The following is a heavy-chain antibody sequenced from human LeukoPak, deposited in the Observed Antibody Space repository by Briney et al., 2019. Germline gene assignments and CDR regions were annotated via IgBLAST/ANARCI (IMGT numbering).Heavy chain of an antibody. V-gene: IGHV3-53*01. Sequence: PGGSLRLSCAASGFTVSSNYMSWVRQAPGKGLEWVSIHYTGGGTYYADSVKGRFTISRDDSKNTLFLQMNSLRAEDTAVYYCARGSSGYYSYFDSWGQGTLVTVSA. CDR2: HYTGGGT. J-gene: IGHJ4*02. CDR1: GFTVSSNY. CDR3: ARGSSGYYSYFDS. D-gene: IGHD3-22*01.